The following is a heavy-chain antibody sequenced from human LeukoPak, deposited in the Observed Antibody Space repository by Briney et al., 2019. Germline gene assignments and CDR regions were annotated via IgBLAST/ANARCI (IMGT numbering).Heavy chain of an antibody. CDR2: IKQDGSEK. V-gene: IGHV3-7*03. D-gene: IGHD6-13*01. CDR1: GFTFSSYW. CDR3: ARDSSSWYGGDYYGMDV. Sequence: GGSLRLSYAASGFTFSSYWMSWVRQAPGKGLEWVANIKQDGSEKYYVDSVKGRFTISRDNAKNSLYLQMNSLRAEDTAVYYCARDSSSWYGGDYYGMDVWGKGTTVTVSS. J-gene: IGHJ6*04.